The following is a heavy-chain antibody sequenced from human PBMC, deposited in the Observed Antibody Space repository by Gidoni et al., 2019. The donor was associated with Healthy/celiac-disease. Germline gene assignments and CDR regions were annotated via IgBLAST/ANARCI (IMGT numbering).Heavy chain of an antibody. CDR2: IIPIFGTA. CDR1: GGTFSSYA. CDR3: ARSRSPYDYGGNPLNFAFDI. D-gene: IGHD4-17*01. Sequence: QVQLVQSGAEVKKPGSSVKVSCKASGGTFSSYAISWVRQAPGQGLEWMGGIIPIFGTANYAQKFQGRVTITADESTSTAYMELSSLRSEDTAVYYCARSRSPYDYGGNPLNFAFDIWGQGTMVTVSS. J-gene: IGHJ3*02. V-gene: IGHV1-69*01.